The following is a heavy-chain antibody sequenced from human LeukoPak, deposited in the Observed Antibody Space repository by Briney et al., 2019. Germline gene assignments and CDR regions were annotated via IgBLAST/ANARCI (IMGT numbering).Heavy chain of an antibody. V-gene: IGHV1-18*01. J-gene: IGHJ3*02. Sequence: ASVKVSCKASGYTFTSYGISWVRQAPGQGLEWMGWISAYNGNTSYAQKLQGRVTMTTDTSTSTAYMELRSLRSDDTAVYYCARNPDYGDYEDAFDIWGQGTMVTVSS. D-gene: IGHD4-17*01. CDR2: ISAYNGNT. CDR3: ARNPDYGDYEDAFDI. CDR1: GYTFTSYG.